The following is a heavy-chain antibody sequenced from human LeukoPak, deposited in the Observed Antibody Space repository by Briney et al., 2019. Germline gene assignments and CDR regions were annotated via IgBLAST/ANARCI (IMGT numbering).Heavy chain of an antibody. CDR2: IKYDGREK. V-gene: IGHV3-7*01. CDR1: GFDLSTYW. J-gene: IGHJ6*03. D-gene: IGHD2-15*01. Sequence: GGSLRLSCAASGFDLSTYWMSWVRQAPGKGLEWVANIKYDGREKYFVGSVKGRFTISRDNAENSLYLQMNSLSAEDTAVYFCTRDTRRAICSGMDCYYYMDVWSKGTTVTVS. CDR3: TRDTRRAICSGMDCYYYMDV.